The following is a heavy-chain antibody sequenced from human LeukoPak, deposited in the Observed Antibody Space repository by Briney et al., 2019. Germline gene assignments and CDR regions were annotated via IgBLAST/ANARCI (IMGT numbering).Heavy chain of an antibody. D-gene: IGHD5-18*01. Sequence: GGSLRLSCAASGFTFSSYSMSWVRQAPGKELEWVSYISSSSNTIYYTDSVKGRFTISRDNSKNTLYLQMNSLRAEDTAVYYCARDLGGVDTAMVKSWSAPENDYWGQGTLVTVSS. V-gene: IGHV3-48*01. CDR3: ARDLGGVDTAMVKSWSAPENDY. CDR1: GFTFSSYS. J-gene: IGHJ4*02. CDR2: ISSSSNTI.